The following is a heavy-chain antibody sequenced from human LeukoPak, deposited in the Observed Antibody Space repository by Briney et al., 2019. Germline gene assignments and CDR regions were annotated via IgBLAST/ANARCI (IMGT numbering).Heavy chain of an antibody. D-gene: IGHD7-27*01. CDR3: ARDRYRWLTGFDY. V-gene: IGHV3-7*03. CDR1: GFTFSSYW. Sequence: PGGSLRLSCAASGFTFSSYWMSWVRQAPGKGLEWVANIKQDGSEKYYVDSVRGRFTISRDNAKNSLYLQMNSLRAEDTAVYYCARDRYRWLTGFDYWGQGTLVTVSS. CDR2: IKQDGSEK. J-gene: IGHJ4*02.